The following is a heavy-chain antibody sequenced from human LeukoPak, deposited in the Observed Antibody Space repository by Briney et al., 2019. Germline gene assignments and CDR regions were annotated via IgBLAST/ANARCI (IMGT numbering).Heavy chain of an antibody. CDR3: ARDSGGGNSSSWYLPIYYYYYMDV. D-gene: IGHD6-13*01. CDR1: GYTFTGYY. V-gene: IGHV1-2*02. J-gene: IGHJ6*03. Sequence: ASVKVSCKASGYTFTGYYMHWVRQAPGQGLEWMGWINPNSGGTNYAQKFQGRVTMTRDTSISTAYMELSRLRSDDTAVYYCARDSGGGNSSSWYLPIYYYYYMDVWGKGTTVTVSS. CDR2: INPNSGGT.